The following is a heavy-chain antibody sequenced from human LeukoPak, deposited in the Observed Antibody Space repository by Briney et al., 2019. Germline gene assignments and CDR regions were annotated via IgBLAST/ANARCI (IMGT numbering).Heavy chain of an antibody. CDR3: ARRHGYCSSTSCSEDGGWGQLWFDP. CDR2: INHSGST. J-gene: IGHJ5*02. Sequence: SETLSLTCAVYGGSFSGYYWSWIRQPPGKGLEWIGEINHSGSTNYNPSLKSRVTISVDTSKNQFSLKLSSVTAADTAVYYCARRHGYCSSTSCSEDGGWGQLWFDPWGQGTLVTVSS. CDR1: GGSFSGYY. D-gene: IGHD2-2*03. V-gene: IGHV4-34*01.